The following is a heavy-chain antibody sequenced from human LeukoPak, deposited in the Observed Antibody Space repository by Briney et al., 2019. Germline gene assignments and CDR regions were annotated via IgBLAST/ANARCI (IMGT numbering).Heavy chain of an antibody. CDR1: GGSFSGYY. CDR2: INHSGST. J-gene: IGHJ5*02. Sequence: SETLFLTCAVYGGSFSGYYWSWIRQPPGKGLEWIGEINHSGSTNYNPSLKSRVTISVDTSKNQFSLKLSSVTAADTAVYYCARGFGSTNNWFDPWGQGTLVTVSS. D-gene: IGHD3-10*01. V-gene: IGHV4-34*01. CDR3: ARGFGSTNNWFDP.